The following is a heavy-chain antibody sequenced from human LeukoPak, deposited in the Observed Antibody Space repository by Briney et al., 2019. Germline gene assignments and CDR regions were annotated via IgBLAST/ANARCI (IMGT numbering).Heavy chain of an antibody. Sequence: ASVKVSCKASGYTFTSYYMHWVRQAPGQGLEWMGIINPSGGSTSYAQKFQGRVTMTRDTSTSTVYMELSSLRSDDTAVYYCARDHPGYCSSTSCYRFDYWGQGTLVTVSS. V-gene: IGHV1-46*01. CDR3: ARDHPGYCSSTSCYRFDY. D-gene: IGHD2-2*03. CDR2: INPSGGST. J-gene: IGHJ4*02. CDR1: GYTFTSYY.